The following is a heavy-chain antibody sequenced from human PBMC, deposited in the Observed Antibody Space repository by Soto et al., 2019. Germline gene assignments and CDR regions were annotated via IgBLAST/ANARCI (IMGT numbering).Heavy chain of an antibody. Sequence: QVYLLQSGAEVKKVGASVKVSCKTSGYTFSAYYVHWARRAPGRGFQWLGWINPSNEITTFSEFFQGRITMTRDTSTNTVHMELNILTSDDTAVYYCMRGGWGDSAIDYWGQATQVTVSS. D-gene: IGHD1-26*01. CDR3: MRGGWGDSAIDY. V-gene: IGHV1-2*02. J-gene: IGHJ4*02. CDR2: INPSNEIT. CDR1: GYTFSAYY.